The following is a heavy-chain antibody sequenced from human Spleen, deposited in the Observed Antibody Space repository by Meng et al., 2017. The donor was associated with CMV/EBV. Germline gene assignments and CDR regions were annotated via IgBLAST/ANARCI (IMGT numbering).Heavy chain of an antibody. V-gene: IGHV3-30*04. Sequence: RLSCTCSGFTFSNSAIHWVRQAPGKGLEWMAAISYDGSDKYYADSVKGRFTISRDDSKNTLYLQMSSLRSEDTAVYYCAREEYGFDIWGQGTMVTVSS. CDR2: ISYDGSDK. J-gene: IGHJ3*02. D-gene: IGHD6-6*01. CDR3: AREEYGFDI. CDR1: GFTFSNSA.